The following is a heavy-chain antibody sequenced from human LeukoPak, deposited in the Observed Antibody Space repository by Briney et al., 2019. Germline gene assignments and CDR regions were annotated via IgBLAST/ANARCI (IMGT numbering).Heavy chain of an antibody. CDR3: ANGGIPYYFDY. CDR1: GFTFSSYA. V-gene: IGHV3-23*01. D-gene: IGHD3-16*01. Sequence: GGSLRLSCAASGFTFSSYAMSWVRQAPGKGLEYADSAKGRFTISRDNSKNTLYLQMNSLRAEDTAVYYCANGGIPYYFDYWGQGTLVTVSS. J-gene: IGHJ4*02.